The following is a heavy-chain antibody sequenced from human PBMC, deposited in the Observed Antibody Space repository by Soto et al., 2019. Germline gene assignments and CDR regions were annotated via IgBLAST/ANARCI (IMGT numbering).Heavy chain of an antibody. J-gene: IGHJ2*01. CDR3: AKGDNDDILTEWVTPYWYFDL. CDR2: ISGSGGST. D-gene: IGHD3-9*01. Sequence: EVQLLESGGVLVQPGGSLRLSCAASGFTFSSYAMSWVSQAPGKGLEWVSAISGSGGSTYYADSVKGQFTISRDNSKNKLYLQMNSLRAADTAVYYCAKGDNDDILTEWVTPYWYFDLWGRGTLVTVSS. V-gene: IGHV3-23*01. CDR1: GFTFSSYA.